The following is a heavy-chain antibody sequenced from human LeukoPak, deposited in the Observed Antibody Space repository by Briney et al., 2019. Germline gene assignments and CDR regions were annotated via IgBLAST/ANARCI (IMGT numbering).Heavy chain of an antibody. CDR1: GFTVSSNY. D-gene: IGHD2-2*03. J-gene: IGHJ5*02. CDR3: ASLDIVVVPAAEDNWFDP. V-gene: IGHV3-66*01. Sequence: GGSLRLSCAASGFTVSSNYMSWVRQAPGKGLEWVSVIYSGGSTYYADSVKGRFTISRDNSKNTLYLQMNSLRAEDTAVYYCASLDIVVVPAAEDNWFDPWGQGTLVTVSS. CDR2: IYSGGST.